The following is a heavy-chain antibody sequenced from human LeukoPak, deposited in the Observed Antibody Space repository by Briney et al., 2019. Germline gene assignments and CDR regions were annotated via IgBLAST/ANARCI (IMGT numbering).Heavy chain of an antibody. V-gene: IGHV4-59*01. CDR1: GGSISSYY. CDR2: IYYSGST. D-gene: IGHD4-17*01. CDR3: ASGRDYGDSQWFFFDY. Sequence: PSETLSLTCTVSGGSISSYYWSWVRQPPGKGMEWIGYIYYSGSTNYNPSLKSRVNISVDTSKNQFSLKLSSVTAADTAVYYCASGRDYGDSQWFFFDYWGQGTLVTVSS. J-gene: IGHJ4*02.